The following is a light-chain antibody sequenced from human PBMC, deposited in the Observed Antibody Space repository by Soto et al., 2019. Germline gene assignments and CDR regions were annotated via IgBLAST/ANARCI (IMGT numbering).Light chain of an antibody. Sequence: EIVLTQSPGTLSLSPGERATLSCRVCQCVSRSYLAWYQQKPGQAPRLLIYGASSSSTGIPDRFTGSGSGTDFTLTISRLEPEDFAVYSCQHSGDSSYSFGQGTKLE. J-gene: IGKJ2*01. CDR2: GAS. CDR1: QCVSRSY. CDR3: QHSGDSSYS. V-gene: IGKV3-20*01.